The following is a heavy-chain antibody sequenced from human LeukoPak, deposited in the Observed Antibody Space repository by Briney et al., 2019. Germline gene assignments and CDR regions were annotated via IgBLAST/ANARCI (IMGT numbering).Heavy chain of an antibody. D-gene: IGHD2-2*02. CDR2: INHSGIT. CDR3: AAEYCSSTSCYTPIDY. V-gene: IGHV4-34*01. Sequence: SETLSLTCAVYGGSFSGYYWSWIRQPPGKGLEWIGEINHSGITNYNPSLKSRVTISVDTSKHQFSLKLSSVTAVDTAVYYCAAEYCSSTSCYTPIDYWGQGTLVTVSS. CDR1: GGSFSGYY. J-gene: IGHJ4*02.